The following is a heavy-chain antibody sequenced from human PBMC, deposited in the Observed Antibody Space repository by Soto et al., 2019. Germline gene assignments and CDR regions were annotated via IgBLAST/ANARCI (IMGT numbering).Heavy chain of an antibody. CDR3: ARASPLRGYSGYAVYYYYYYMDV. CDR1: GYTFTGYD. V-gene: IGHV1-2*04. J-gene: IGHJ6*03. D-gene: IGHD5-12*01. Sequence: ASVKVSCKASGYTFTGYDMHWVRQAPGQGLEWMGWINPNSGGTNYAQKFQGWVTMTRDTSISTAYMELSRLRSDDTAVYYCARASPLRGYSGYAVYYYYYYMDVWGKGTTVTVSS. CDR2: INPNSGGT.